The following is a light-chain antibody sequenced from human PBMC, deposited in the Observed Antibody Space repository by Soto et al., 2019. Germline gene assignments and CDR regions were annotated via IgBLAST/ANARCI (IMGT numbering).Light chain of an antibody. Sequence: DIVLTQSPGTLSLSPGERATLSCRASQSVSSSYLAWYQQKPGQAPRLLIYGASSRATGIPDRFSGSGSGTEFTLTISSLEPEDFPVYYCQQYSSSPWTFGQGTKVEIK. CDR1: QSVSSSY. CDR2: GAS. V-gene: IGKV3-20*01. CDR3: QQYSSSPWT. J-gene: IGKJ1*01.